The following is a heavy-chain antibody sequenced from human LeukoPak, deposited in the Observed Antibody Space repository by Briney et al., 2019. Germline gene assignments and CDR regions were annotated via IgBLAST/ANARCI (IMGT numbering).Heavy chain of an antibody. D-gene: IGHD5-24*01. CDR2: ISAYNGNT. J-gene: IGHJ4*02. V-gene: IGHV1-18*01. CDR3: ARVADGYNL. CDR1: GYTFTSYG. Sequence: ASVKVSCKASGYTFTSYGISWVRQAPGQGLEWMGWISAYNGNTNYAQKFQGRVTITADKPTSTAYMELSSLRSEDTAVYYCARVADGYNLWGQGTLATVSS.